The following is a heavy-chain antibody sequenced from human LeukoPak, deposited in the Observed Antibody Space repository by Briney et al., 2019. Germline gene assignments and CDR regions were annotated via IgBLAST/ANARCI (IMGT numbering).Heavy chain of an antibody. CDR1: GTSISTYY. CDR3: ARAGSGYSFDY. J-gene: IGHJ4*02. CDR2: LYYSGST. V-gene: IGHV4-59*08. D-gene: IGHD3-10*01. Sequence: SETLSLTCTVSGTSISTYYWSWIRQPPGKGLEWVGYLYYSGSTSYNPSLKSRVTISVDTSRNQFSLRLSSVTAADTAVYYCARAGSGYSFDYWGQGTLVTVSS.